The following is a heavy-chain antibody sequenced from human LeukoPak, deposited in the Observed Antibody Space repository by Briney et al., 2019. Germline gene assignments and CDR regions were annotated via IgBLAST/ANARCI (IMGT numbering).Heavy chain of an antibody. CDR2: ISGSGGST. J-gene: IGHJ4*02. CDR3: SRLSAMLRGPEPFYYFEY. D-gene: IGHD3-10*01. Sequence: GGSLRLSCAASGFTFSRYAVSWVRQAPGKGPEWVSDISGSGGSTYYADSVKGRFTISRDNSKNTLYLQMNSLRADDTAVYYCSRLSAMLRGPEPFYYFEYWGQGILVTVSS. CDR1: GFTFSRYA. V-gene: IGHV3-23*01.